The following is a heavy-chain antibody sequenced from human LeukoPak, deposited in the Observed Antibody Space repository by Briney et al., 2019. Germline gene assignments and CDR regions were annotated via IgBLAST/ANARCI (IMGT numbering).Heavy chain of an antibody. V-gene: IGHV3-23*01. J-gene: IGHJ4*02. D-gene: IGHD3-9*01. CDR1: GFTLSSYA. Sequence: PGGSLRLSRSASGFTLSSYAMSWGRQAPGKGLEWDSAISGSGGSTYYADSLKGRFTISRDNSKHTLYLQMNRLRAEDTAVYYFARDRDDILPRSLESWGQGTPVTVSS. CDR2: ISGSGGST. CDR3: ARDRDDILPRSLES.